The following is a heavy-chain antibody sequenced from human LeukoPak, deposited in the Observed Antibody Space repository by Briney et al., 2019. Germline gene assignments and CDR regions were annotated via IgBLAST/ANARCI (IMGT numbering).Heavy chain of an antibody. D-gene: IGHD3-10*01. CDR3: ARDYYGLGSPTFYYFYGMDV. CDR2: INPHTGVT. CDR1: GGTFSSYA. Sequence: ASVKVSCKASGGTFSSYAISWVRQAPGQGLEWVGWINPHTGVTNYAQNFQGRVSMTRDTPISTAYMELSRLRPDDTAVYYCARDYYGLGSPTFYYFYGMDVWGQGTTVIVS. V-gene: IGHV1-2*02. J-gene: IGHJ6*02.